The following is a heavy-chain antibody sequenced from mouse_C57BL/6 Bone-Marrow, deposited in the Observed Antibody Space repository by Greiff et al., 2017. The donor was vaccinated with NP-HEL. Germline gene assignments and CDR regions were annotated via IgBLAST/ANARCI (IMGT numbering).Heavy chain of an antibody. CDR1: GYTFTSYW. D-gene: IGHD2-2*01. J-gene: IGHJ4*01. CDR3: ARGLLWLRRRDYYAMDY. V-gene: IGHV1-64*01. CDR2: IHPNSGST. Sequence: QVQLQQPGAELVKPGASVKLSCKASGYTFTSYWMHWVKQRPGQGLEWIGMIHPNSGSTNYNETFKSKATLTVDKSSSTAYLQLSSLTSEDSAVYYCARGLLWLRRRDYYAMDYWGQGTSVTVSS.